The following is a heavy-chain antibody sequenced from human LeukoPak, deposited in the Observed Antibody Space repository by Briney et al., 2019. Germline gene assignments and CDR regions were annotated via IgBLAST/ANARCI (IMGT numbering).Heavy chain of an antibody. CDR1: GFTFNKYA. J-gene: IGHJ4*02. CDR2: ISTNGDST. V-gene: IGHV3-64*01. D-gene: IGHD2-21*02. Sequence: GGSLRLSCAASGFTFNKYALHWVRQAPGKGLEYVSAISTNGDSTYYANSVKGRFTISRDNSKNTLYLQMGSLRAEDMAVYYCARDGVTANYFDYWGQGTLVTVSS. CDR3: ARDGVTANYFDY.